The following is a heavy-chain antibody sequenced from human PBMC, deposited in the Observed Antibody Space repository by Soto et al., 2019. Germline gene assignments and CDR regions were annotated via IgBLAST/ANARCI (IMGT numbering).Heavy chain of an antibody. J-gene: IGHJ4*02. V-gene: IGHV3-23*01. CDR1: GFTFSSYA. D-gene: IGHD6-13*01. CDR3: ANGGNSGSWTMFDY. Sequence: PGGSLRLSCAASGFTFSSYAMSWVRQAPGKGLEWVSAISGSGGSTYYADSVKGRFTISRDNSKNTLYLQMNSLRAEDTAVYYCANGGNSGSWTMFDYWGQGTLVTVSS. CDR2: ISGSGGST.